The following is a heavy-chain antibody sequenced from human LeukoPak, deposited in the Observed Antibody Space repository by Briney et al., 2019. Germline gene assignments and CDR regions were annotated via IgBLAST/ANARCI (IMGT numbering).Heavy chain of an antibody. D-gene: IGHD2-15*01. V-gene: IGHV3-21*01. CDR1: GFTFSTYD. Sequence: GGSLRLSCAASGFTFSTYDMNWVRQAPGKGLEWVSSISSSGNYIYYADSVKGRFTISRDNAKNSLYLQMNSLRAEDTAVYYCARDPCCSGGSCYSSGWFDYWGQGTLVTVSS. J-gene: IGHJ4*02. CDR3: ARDPCCSGGSCYSSGWFDY. CDR2: ISSSGNYI.